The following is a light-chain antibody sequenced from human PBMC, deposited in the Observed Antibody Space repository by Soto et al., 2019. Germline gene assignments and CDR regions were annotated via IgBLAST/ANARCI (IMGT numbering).Light chain of an antibody. CDR3: QQYNSYSPWT. Sequence: DVQMTQSPSTLSASVGDRVTITCRASQTISYWLAWYQQKPGKAPKLLIYDASTLETGVPSRFSVSRSGTEFTLTISSLQPDDFATYYCQQYNSYSPWTFGQGTKVEIK. CDR2: DAS. V-gene: IGKV1-5*01. J-gene: IGKJ1*01. CDR1: QTISYW.